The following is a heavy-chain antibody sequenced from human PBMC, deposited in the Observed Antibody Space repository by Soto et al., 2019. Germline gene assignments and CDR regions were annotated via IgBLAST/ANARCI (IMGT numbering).Heavy chain of an antibody. J-gene: IGHJ4*02. D-gene: IGHD1-26*01. CDR3: ARHRLGGRYDY. Sequence: SETLSLTCAVSGGSISSGGYSWSWIRQPPGKGLEWIGYIYYSGSTNYNPSLKRRGTRSVDTSKNQFSLKLSSVTAAATAVYYCARHRLGGRYDYWGQGPLVTSPQ. V-gene: IGHV4-61*08. CDR2: IYYSGST. CDR1: GGSISSGGYS.